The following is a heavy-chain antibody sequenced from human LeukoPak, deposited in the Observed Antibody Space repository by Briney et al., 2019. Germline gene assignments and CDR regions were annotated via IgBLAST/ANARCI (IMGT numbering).Heavy chain of an antibody. V-gene: IGHV3-11*01. CDR2: ISSSDNTI. D-gene: IGHD3-22*01. J-gene: IGHJ4*02. Sequence: GGSLRLSCAASGFTFSDYYMTWIRQAPGKGLEWVSYISSSDNTIYYADSVKGRFTISRDNVKNSLYLQMNSLRAEDTAVYYCARGPTYYDTSGYSPLFDYWGQGTLVTVSS. CDR3: ARGPTYYDTSGYSPLFDY. CDR1: GFTFSDYY.